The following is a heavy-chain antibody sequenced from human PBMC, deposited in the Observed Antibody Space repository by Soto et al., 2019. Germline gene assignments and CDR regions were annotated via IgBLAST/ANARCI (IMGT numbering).Heavy chain of an antibody. CDR1: GGSISSYY. D-gene: IGHD5-12*01. J-gene: IGHJ3*02. CDR3: ARVLATIHDAFDI. CDR2: IYYSGST. V-gene: IGHV4-59*01. Sequence: TSETLSLTCTVSGGSISSYYWSWIRQPPGKGLEWIGYIYYSGSTNYNPSLKSRVTISVDTSKNQFSLKLSSVTAADTAVYYCARVLATIHDAFDIWGQGTMVTV.